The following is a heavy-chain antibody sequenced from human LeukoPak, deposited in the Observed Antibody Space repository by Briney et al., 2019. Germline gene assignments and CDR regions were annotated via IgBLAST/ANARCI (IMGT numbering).Heavy chain of an antibody. Sequence: ASVKVSCKASGYTFTNYYMHWVRQAPGQGLEWMGMINPSGASTNYEQKFQGRVTMTRDTSTNTVYMEVSSLRAEDTVVYYCAREVGYCTGGSCPGYWGQGTRVTVSS. CDR1: GYTFTNYY. CDR3: AREVGYCTGGSCPGY. CDR2: INPSGAST. V-gene: IGHV1-46*01. D-gene: IGHD2-15*01. J-gene: IGHJ4*02.